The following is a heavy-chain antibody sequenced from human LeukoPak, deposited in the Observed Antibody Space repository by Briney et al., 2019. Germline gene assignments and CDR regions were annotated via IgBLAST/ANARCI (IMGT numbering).Heavy chain of an antibody. D-gene: IGHD5-12*01. CDR1: GGSISSGSYY. CDR2: IYTSGST. CDR3: ARGLRATKPEFDS. J-gene: IGHJ4*02. V-gene: IGHV4-61*02. Sequence: PSETLSLTCTVSGGSISSGSYYWSWIRQPAGKGLEWIGRIYTSGSTNYNPSLKSRVTISVDTSKNQFSLKLSSVTGADTAVYYCARGLRATKPEFDSWGQGTLVTVSS.